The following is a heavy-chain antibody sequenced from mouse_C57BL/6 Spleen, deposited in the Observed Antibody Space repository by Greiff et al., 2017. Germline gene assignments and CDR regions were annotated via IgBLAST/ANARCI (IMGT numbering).Heavy chain of an antibody. CDR1: GFNIKDYY. CDR2: IDPEDGET. CDR3: ARNYGSTFWFAY. D-gene: IGHD1-1*01. Sequence: EVQLQQSGAELVKPGASVKLSCTASGFNIKDYYMHWVKQRPEQGLEWIGRIDPEDGETKYAPKFQGQAPITADTSSNTAYLQLSSLTSEDTAVYYCARNYGSTFWFAYWGQGTLVTVSA. J-gene: IGHJ3*01. V-gene: IGHV14-2*01.